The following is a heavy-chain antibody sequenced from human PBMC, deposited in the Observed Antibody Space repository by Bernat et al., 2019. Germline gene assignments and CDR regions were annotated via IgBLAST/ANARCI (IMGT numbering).Heavy chain of an antibody. CDR1: GYSISSGYY. D-gene: IGHD4-17*01. Sequence: QGQLQESGPGLVKPSETLSLTCAVSGYSISSGYYWGWIRQPPGKGLEWIGSIYHSGSTYYNPSLKSRVTISVDTSKNQFSLKLSSVTAADTAVYYCARVTYGDADYWGQGTLVTVSS. J-gene: IGHJ4*02. CDR2: IYHSGST. V-gene: IGHV4-38-2*01. CDR3: ARVTYGDADY.